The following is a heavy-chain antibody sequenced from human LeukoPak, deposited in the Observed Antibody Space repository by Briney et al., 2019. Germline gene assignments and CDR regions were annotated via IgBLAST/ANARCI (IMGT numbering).Heavy chain of an antibody. J-gene: IGHJ4*02. CDR3: AREWDYYDSSMAY. Sequence: PGGSLRLSCAASGFTFSSYAMHWVRQAPGKGLEWVAVISYDGSNKYYADSVKGRFTISRDNAKNSLYLQMNSLRAEDTAVYYCAREWDYYDSSMAYWGQGTLVTVSS. CDR1: GFTFSSYA. CDR2: ISYDGSNK. D-gene: IGHD3-22*01. V-gene: IGHV3-30-3*01.